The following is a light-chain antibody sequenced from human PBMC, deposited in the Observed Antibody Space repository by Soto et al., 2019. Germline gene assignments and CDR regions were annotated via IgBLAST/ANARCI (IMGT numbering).Light chain of an antibody. CDR3: QQSKTVPWT. Sequence: DIQMTQSPSSLSASVGDRVTITCRAGQSIDNYLNWYQQKPGKAPKLLIYAAASMQTGVPSRFTGSGSGTNFTLTISGLQPEDFGSYHCQQSKTVPWTFGQGTKVEIK. CDR2: AAA. V-gene: IGKV1-39*01. J-gene: IGKJ1*01. CDR1: QSIDNY.